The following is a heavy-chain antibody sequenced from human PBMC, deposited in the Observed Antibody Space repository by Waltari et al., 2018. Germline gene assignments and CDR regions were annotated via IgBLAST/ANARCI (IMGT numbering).Heavy chain of an antibody. CDR2: LIPIFGTS. Sequence: QVQLVQSGAEVKKPGSSVKVSCKASGGTFSSYAISWVRQAPGKGIEWVGRLIPIFGTSNYAQKFQGRVTITADKSTSTAYMELSSLRSEDTAVYYCARCGSGGSCYRVGLHFDYWGQGTLVTVSS. CDR3: ARCGSGGSCYRVGLHFDY. J-gene: IGHJ4*02. D-gene: IGHD2-15*01. V-gene: IGHV1-69*08. CDR1: GGTFSSYA.